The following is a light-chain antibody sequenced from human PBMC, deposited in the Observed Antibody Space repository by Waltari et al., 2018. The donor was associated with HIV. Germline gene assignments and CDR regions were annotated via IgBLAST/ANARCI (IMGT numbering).Light chain of an antibody. CDR1: QSVDNDY. J-gene: IGKJ2*01. Sequence: VLTHTPGPLSLSPGDSATLSCRCSQSVDNDYSAWYQQTPGQAPRPLIYGTSSRATGIPDRFSGSGSWTDFTLTIGRLEPEDFAVYYCQQYGSSPYTFGQGTNLEIK. CDR2: GTS. V-gene: IGKV3-20*01. CDR3: QQYGSSPYT.